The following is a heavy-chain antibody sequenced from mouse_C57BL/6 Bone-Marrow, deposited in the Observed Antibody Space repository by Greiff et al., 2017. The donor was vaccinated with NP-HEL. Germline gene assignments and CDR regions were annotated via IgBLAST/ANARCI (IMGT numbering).Heavy chain of an antibody. CDR2: IYPGSGST. CDR1: GYTFTSYW. V-gene: IGHV1-55*01. CDR3: ASRGTTVYGAMDY. D-gene: IGHD1-1*01. Sequence: QVQLQQPGAELVKPGASVKMSCKASGYTFTSYWITWVKQRPGQGLEWIGDIYPGSGSTNYNEKFKSKATLTVDTSSSTAYMQLSSLTSEDSAVYYCASRGTTVYGAMDYWGQGTSVTVSS. J-gene: IGHJ4*01.